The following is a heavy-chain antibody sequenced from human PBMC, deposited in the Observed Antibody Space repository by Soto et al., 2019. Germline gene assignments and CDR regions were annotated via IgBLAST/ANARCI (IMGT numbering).Heavy chain of an antibody. J-gene: IGHJ4*02. Sequence: GGSLRLSCAASGFTFSSYSMNWVRQAPGKGLEWVSYISSSSSTIYYADSVKGRFTISRDNAKNSLYLQMNSLRAEDTAVYYCARDLYPPGILTGSFDYWGQGTLVTVSS. CDR1: GFTFSSYS. CDR3: ARDLYPPGILTGSFDY. CDR2: ISSSSSTI. V-gene: IGHV3-48*01. D-gene: IGHD3-9*01.